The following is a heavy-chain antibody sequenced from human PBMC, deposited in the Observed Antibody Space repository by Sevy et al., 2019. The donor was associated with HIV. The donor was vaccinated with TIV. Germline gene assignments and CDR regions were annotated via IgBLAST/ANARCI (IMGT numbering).Heavy chain of an antibody. J-gene: IGHJ4*02. CDR1: GGTFSSYA. CDR2: IIPIFGTA. V-gene: IGHV1-69*13. D-gene: IGHD3-22*01. CDR3: ARDSKYYYDSSGYYFDY. Sequence: SVKVSCKASGGTFSSYAISWVRQAPGQGLEWMGGIIPIFGTANYAQKFQGRVTITADESTSTAYMELSSLRSEDTAVYYCARDSKYYYDSSGYYFDYWGQRTLVTVSS.